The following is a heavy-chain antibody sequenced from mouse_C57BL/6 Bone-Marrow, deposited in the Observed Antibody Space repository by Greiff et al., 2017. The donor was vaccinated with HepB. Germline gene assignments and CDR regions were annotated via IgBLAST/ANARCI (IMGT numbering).Heavy chain of an antibody. J-gene: IGHJ4*01. Sequence: VMLVESGPGLVAPSQSLSITCTVSGFSLTSYGVHWVRQPPGKGLEWLVVIWSDGSTTYNSAIKSRLSISKDNSKSPVFLKMNSLQTDDTAMYYCARSRLPSYAMDYWGQGTSVTVSS. CDR2: IWSDGST. D-gene: IGHD5-5*01. CDR3: ARSRLPSYAMDY. CDR1: GFSLTSYG. V-gene: IGHV2-6*03.